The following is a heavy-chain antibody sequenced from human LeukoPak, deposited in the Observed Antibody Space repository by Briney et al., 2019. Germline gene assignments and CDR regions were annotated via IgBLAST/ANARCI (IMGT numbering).Heavy chain of an antibody. J-gene: IGHJ4*02. CDR1: GYTFTSYG. D-gene: IGHD6-19*01. CDR2: ISAYNGNT. V-gene: IGHV1-18*01. Sequence: GASVKVSCKASGYTFTSYGISWVRQAPGQGLEWMGWISAYNGNTNYAQKLQGRVTMTTDTSTSTAYMELRSLRSEDTAVYYCAKELTPTIGGIAVAEGVDYWGQGTLVTVSS. CDR3: AKELTPTIGGIAVAEGVDY.